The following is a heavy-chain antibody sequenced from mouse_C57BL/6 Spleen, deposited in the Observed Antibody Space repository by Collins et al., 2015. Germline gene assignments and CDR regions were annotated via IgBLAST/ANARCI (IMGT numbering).Heavy chain of an antibody. CDR2: IYIGDGYT. CDR1: GYTFTSYG. CDR3: ARGTSVVYFDY. Sequence: EVLLQQSGAELVRPGSSVKMSCKTSGYTFTSYGINWVKQRPGQGLEWIGYIYIGDGYTEYNENFKGKATLTSGTSSSTAYMQLSSLTSEDSAIYLCARGTSVVYFDYWGQGTTLTVSS. J-gene: IGHJ2*01. D-gene: IGHD1-1*01. V-gene: IGHV1-58*01.